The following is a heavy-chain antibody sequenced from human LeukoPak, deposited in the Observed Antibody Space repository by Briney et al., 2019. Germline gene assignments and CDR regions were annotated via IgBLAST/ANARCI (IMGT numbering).Heavy chain of an antibody. CDR3: ARVWQWLVPD. D-gene: IGHD6-19*01. J-gene: IGHJ4*02. V-gene: IGHV4-38-2*02. CDR1: GYSISSGYY. Sequence: SETLSLTCTVSGYSISSGYYWGWIRQPPGKGLEWIGSIYHSGSTYYNPSLKSRVTISVDKSKNQFSLKLSSVTAADTAVYYCARVWQWLVPDWGQGTLVTVSS. CDR2: IYHSGST.